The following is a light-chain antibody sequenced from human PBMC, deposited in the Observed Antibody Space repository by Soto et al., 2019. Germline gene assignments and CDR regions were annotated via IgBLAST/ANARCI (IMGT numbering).Light chain of an antibody. V-gene: IGKV3-20*01. CDR3: QQYGGSPPT. J-gene: IGKJ1*01. CDR2: GAS. Sequence: EIVLTQSPGTLSLSPGESAALSCRASQSISNNFLAWYQRKPGQAPRLLIYGASYRATDIPDRFSGSGSGTDFTLTITSMEPDDFAVYYCQQYGGSPPTFGQGTTVEVK. CDR1: QSISNNF.